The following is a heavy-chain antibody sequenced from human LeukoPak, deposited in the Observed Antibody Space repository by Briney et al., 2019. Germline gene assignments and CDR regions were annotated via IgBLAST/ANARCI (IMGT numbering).Heavy chain of an antibody. D-gene: IGHD3-3*01. CDR1: GFTFSSYA. V-gene: IGHV3-23*01. CDR3: AREAVGFWSGYYTGYYYYGMDI. Sequence: PGGSLRLSCAASGFTFSSYAMSWVRQAPGKGLEWVSAISGSGGSTYYADSVKGRFTISRDNSKNTLYLQMNSLRAEDTAVYYCAREAVGFWSGYYTGYYYYGMDIWGQGTTVTVSS. J-gene: IGHJ6*02. CDR2: ISGSGGST.